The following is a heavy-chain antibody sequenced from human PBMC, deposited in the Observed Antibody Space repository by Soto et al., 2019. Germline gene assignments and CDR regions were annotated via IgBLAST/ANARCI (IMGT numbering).Heavy chain of an antibody. Sequence: QLQLQESGPGLVKPSETLSLTCTVSGGSISSSSYYWGWIRQPPGKGLEWNGSIYYSGSTYYNPSLKSRVTISVDTSKNQFSLKLRSVTAADTAVYFCARLGGYFDWLLPNNWFDPWGQGTLVTVSS. CDR1: GGSISSSSYY. CDR3: ARLGGYFDWLLPNNWFDP. V-gene: IGHV4-39*01. CDR2: IYYSGST. J-gene: IGHJ5*02. D-gene: IGHD3-9*01.